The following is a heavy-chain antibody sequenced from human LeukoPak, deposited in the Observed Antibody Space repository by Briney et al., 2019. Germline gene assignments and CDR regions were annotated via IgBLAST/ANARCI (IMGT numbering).Heavy chain of an antibody. CDR1: GFTFGDYA. CDR2: IRSKAYGGTT. CDR3: TRVYKWFGELDYYYMDV. Sequence: GGSLRLSCTASGFTFGDYAMSWVRQAPGKGLEWVGFIRSKAYGGTTEYAASVKGRFTISRGDSKSIAYLQMNSLKTEDTAVYYCTRVYKWFGELDYYYMDVWGKGTTVTISS. V-gene: IGHV3-49*04. J-gene: IGHJ6*03. D-gene: IGHD3-10*01.